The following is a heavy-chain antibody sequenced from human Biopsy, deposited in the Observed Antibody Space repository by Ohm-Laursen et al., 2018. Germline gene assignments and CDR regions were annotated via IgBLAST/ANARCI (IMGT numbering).Heavy chain of an antibody. CDR1: GGSISSDY. Sequence: SDTLSLTCTLSGGSISSDYWRWIRQTPGKGLEWIGYIYYSGSTNYNPSLKSQVTISVDTSKNQFSLRLNSVTAANTAVYYCARATNSTGWPYYYFYGMDVWGQGTTVTVSS. CDR3: ARATNSTGWPYYYFYGMDV. V-gene: IGHV4-59*07. J-gene: IGHJ6*02. CDR2: IYYSGST. D-gene: IGHD2/OR15-2a*01.